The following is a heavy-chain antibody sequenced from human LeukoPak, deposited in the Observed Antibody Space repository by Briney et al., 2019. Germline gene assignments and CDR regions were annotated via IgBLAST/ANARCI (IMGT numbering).Heavy chain of an antibody. CDR2: IYHSGST. V-gene: IGHV4-4*02. Sequence: SSETLSLTCAVSGGSISSSNWWSWVRQPPGKGLEWIGKIYHSGSTNYNPSLKSRVTISVDKSKNQFSLKLSSVTAADTAVYYCARGHYYYDSSGYYTRWGQGTLVTVSS. J-gene: IGHJ4*02. CDR3: ARGHYYYDSSGYYTR. CDR1: GGSISSSNW. D-gene: IGHD3-22*01.